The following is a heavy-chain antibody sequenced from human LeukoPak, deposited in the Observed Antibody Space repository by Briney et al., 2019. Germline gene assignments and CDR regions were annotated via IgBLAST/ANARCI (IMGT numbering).Heavy chain of an antibody. CDR2: INSDGSST. CDR3: ARDLYSSSFSSSWYTMDY. Sequence: QPGGSLRLSCAASGFTFSSYWMHWVRQAPGRGLVWVSRINSDGSSTSHADSVKGRFTISRDNAKNTLYLQMNSLRAEDTAVYYCARDLYSSSFSSSWYTMDYWGQGTLVTVSS. D-gene: IGHD6-13*01. J-gene: IGHJ4*02. V-gene: IGHV3-74*01. CDR1: GFTFSSYW.